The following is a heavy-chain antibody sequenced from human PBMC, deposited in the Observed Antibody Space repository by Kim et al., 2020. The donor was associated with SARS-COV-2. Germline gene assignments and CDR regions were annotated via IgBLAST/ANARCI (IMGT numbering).Heavy chain of an antibody. CDR1: GGSIRSGGYF. CDR3: GRVIGGGGQGVNRFDP. J-gene: IGHJ5*02. CDR2: IYNSGST. V-gene: IGHV4-31*03. D-gene: IGHD2-21*01. Sequence: SETLSLTCTVSGGSIRSGGYFWIWIRQHPGKGLEWIGYIYNSGSTYYNPSLKSRVTISVDTSKNQLSLKLSSVTAADTAVYYCGRVIGGGGQGVNRFDPWGQGTLVTVSS.